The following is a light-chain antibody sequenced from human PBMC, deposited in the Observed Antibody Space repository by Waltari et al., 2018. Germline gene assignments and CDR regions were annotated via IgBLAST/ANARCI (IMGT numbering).Light chain of an antibody. CDR3: QHYVSIPVT. CDR2: GAS. Sequence: EIVLTQSPGTLSLSPGERATLSCRASQSVSRALAWYQQNPGQAPRLLIYGASNRATGIPDRFSGSGSGTDFSLIISRLEPEDFAGYYCQHYVSIPVTFGQGTKVEIK. V-gene: IGKV3-20*01. CDR1: QSVSRA. J-gene: IGKJ1*01.